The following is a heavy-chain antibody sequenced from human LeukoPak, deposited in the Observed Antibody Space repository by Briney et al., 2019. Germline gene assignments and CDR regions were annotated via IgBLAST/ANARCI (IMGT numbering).Heavy chain of an antibody. J-gene: IGHJ4*02. CDR2: ISSPSTNI. V-gene: IGHV3-48*02. CDR3: ARGDSDEYYYDSSLDY. Sequence: PGGSLRLSCAASGFIFTSYSMNWVRQAPGKGLEWVSYISSPSTNIYYVDSVKGRFTISRDNAENSLYLQMNSLRDEDTAVYYCARGDSDEYYYDSSLDYWGQGTLVTVSS. CDR1: GFIFTSYS. D-gene: IGHD3-22*01.